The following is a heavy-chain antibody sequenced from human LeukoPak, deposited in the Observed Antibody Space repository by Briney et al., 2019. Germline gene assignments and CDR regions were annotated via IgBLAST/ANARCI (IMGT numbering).Heavy chain of an antibody. CDR1: GGSISDDY. J-gene: IGHJ4*02. CDR3: ARFPNYDAYVRDY. D-gene: IGHD4-17*01. Sequence: PSETLSLTCTDPGGSISDDYWSWIRQPPGKGLEWVGFIYDSGRTSYTPSLKSRVTILGDTSKKQFSLNLNSLTAADAAVYYCARFPNYDAYVRDYWGQGILVTVSS. CDR2: IYDSGRT. V-gene: IGHV4-59*01.